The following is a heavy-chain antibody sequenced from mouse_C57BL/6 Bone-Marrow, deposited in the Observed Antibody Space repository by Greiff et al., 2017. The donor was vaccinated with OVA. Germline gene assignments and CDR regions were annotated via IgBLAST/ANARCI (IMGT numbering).Heavy chain of an antibody. Sequence: EVKVEESGGGLVKPGGSLKLSCAASGFTFSDYGMHWVRQAPEKGLEWVAYISSGSSTIYYADTVKGRFTISRDNAKNTLFLQMTSLRSEDTAMYYCARPIYYGSSHYYAMDYWGQGTSVTVSS. CDR1: GFTFSDYG. J-gene: IGHJ4*01. CDR3: ARPIYYGSSHYYAMDY. D-gene: IGHD1-1*01. V-gene: IGHV5-17*01. CDR2: ISSGSSTI.